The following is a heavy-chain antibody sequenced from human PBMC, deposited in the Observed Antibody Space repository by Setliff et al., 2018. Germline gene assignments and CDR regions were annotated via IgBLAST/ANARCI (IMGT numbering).Heavy chain of an antibody. J-gene: IGHJ5*02. CDR3: ARQAHDLKGGTTLFYWFDP. V-gene: IGHV4-38-2*01. Sequence: SETLSLTCGVSGYSISSGHFWGWIRQPPGKGLEWLGNIFHSGSTYYNPTLNSRVTMSVDTSKNQFSLKVSSVTAADTAVYYCARQAHDLKGGTTLFYWFDPWGQGTLVTVSS. CDR2: IFHSGST. D-gene: IGHD1-26*01. CDR1: GYSISSGHF.